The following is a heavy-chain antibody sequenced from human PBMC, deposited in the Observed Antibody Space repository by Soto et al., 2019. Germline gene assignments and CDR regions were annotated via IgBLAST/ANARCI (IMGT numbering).Heavy chain of an antibody. V-gene: IGHV1-46*03. Sequence: ASVKVSCKASGYTFTSYYMHWVRQAPGQGLEWMGIINPSGGSTSYAQKFQGRVTMTRDTSTSTVYMELSSLRSEDTAVYYCARNALYYDILTGSRTPTHYYMDFWGKGTTVTVSS. CDR3: ARNALYYDILTGSRTPTHYYMDF. CDR2: INPSGGST. CDR1: GYTFTSYY. J-gene: IGHJ6*03. D-gene: IGHD3-9*01.